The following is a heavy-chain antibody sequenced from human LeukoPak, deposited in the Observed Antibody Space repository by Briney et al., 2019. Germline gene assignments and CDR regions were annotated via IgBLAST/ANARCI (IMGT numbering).Heavy chain of an antibody. Sequence: ASVKVSCKASGYTFTSYYLNWVRQATGQGLEWMGWINPNIGDTDYAQKFQGRVTFTRNTAISTVYMELSSLRSDDTAVYYCAKGPPEYCSGGSCHSGRNWIDPWGQGTLVTVSS. CDR2: INPNIGDT. D-gene: IGHD2-15*01. J-gene: IGHJ5*02. V-gene: IGHV1-8*03. CDR1: GYTFTSYY. CDR3: AKGPPEYCSGGSCHSGRNWIDP.